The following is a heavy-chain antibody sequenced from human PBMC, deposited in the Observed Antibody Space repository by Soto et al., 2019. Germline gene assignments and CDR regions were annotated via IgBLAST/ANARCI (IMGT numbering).Heavy chain of an antibody. CDR3: ARGLELDDDDYPDYGVDV. D-gene: IGHD4-17*01. CDR2: TIPMFNIA. Sequence: QVHLVQSGAEVKKPGSSVKVSCKASGGTFSRNAISWVRLAPGQGLEWMGGTIPMFNIAKNAQKFQGRVTITADESRNTAYMELSSLRSEDTAVYYCARGLELDDDDYPDYGVDVWGQGTTVTVSS. J-gene: IGHJ6*02. V-gene: IGHV1-69*01. CDR1: GGTFSRNA.